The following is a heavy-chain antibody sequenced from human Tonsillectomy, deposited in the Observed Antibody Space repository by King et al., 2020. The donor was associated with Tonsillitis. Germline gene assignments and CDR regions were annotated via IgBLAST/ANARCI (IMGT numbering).Heavy chain of an antibody. CDR1: GGSISSGGYS. D-gene: IGHD3-22*01. CDR2: IYYSGST. J-gene: IGHJ4*02. CDR3: ARGYYDSSGYYSGDVYFDY. Sequence: VQLQESGPGLVKPSQTLSLTCAVSGGSISSGGYSWSWIRQPPGKGLEWIGYIYYSGSTYYNPSLKSRVTISVDTSKNQFSLKLSSVTAADTAVYYCARGYYDSSGYYSGDVYFDYWGQGTLVTVSS. V-gene: IGHV4-30-4*07.